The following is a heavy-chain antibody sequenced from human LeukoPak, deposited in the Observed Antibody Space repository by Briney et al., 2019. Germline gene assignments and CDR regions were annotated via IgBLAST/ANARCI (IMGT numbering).Heavy chain of an antibody. CDR3: ARDGEGYFDY. V-gene: IGHV3-7*01. Sequence: GGSLRLSCAASGFTFSNYWMSWVRQAPGKGLEWVANIKRDGSDKYYVDSVKGRFTISRDNAKNTLYLQMNSLRAEDTAVYYCARDGEGYFDYWGQGTLVTVSS. CDR1: GFTFSNYW. J-gene: IGHJ4*02. CDR2: IKRDGSDK.